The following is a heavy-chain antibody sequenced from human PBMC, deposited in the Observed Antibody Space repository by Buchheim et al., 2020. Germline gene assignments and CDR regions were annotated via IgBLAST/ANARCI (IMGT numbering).Heavy chain of an antibody. V-gene: IGHV3-30-3*01. CDR2: ISYDGSNK. CDR3: ASSMVRGNYYYYYGMDV. Sequence: QVQLVESGGGVVQPERSLRLSCAASGFTFSSYAMHWVRQAPGKGLEWVAVISYDGSNKYYADSVKVRFTISRDNSKKTLYLQMNSLRAEDTAVYYCASSMVRGNYYYYYGMDVWGQGTT. CDR1: GFTFSSYA. D-gene: IGHD3-10*01. J-gene: IGHJ6*02.